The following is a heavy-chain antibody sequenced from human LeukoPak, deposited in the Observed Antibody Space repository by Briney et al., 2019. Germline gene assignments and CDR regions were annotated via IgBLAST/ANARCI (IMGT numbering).Heavy chain of an antibody. Sequence: ASVKVSCKASGYTFTSYAMHWVRQAPGQRLEWMGWINAGNGNTKYLQKFQGRVTITRDTSASTAYMELSSLRSEDTAVYYCARDHIAAADYWGQGTLVTVSS. V-gene: IGHV1-3*01. CDR3: ARDHIAAADY. CDR2: INAGNGNT. J-gene: IGHJ4*02. CDR1: GYTFTSYA. D-gene: IGHD6-13*01.